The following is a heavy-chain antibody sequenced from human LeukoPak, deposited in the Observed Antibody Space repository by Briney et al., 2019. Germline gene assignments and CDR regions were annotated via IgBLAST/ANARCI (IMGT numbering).Heavy chain of an antibody. V-gene: IGHV3-11*06. J-gene: IGHJ3*02. CDR1: GFTFSDYY. CDR2: ISSSSSYT. CDR3: ARGLKRGSGSYYSDAFDI. D-gene: IGHD3-10*01. Sequence: GGSLRLSCAASGFTFSDYYMSWIRQAPGKGLEWVSYISSSSSYTNYADSVKGRFTISRDNAKNSLYLQMNSLRAEDTAVYYCARGLKRGSGSYYSDAFDIWGQGTMVTASS.